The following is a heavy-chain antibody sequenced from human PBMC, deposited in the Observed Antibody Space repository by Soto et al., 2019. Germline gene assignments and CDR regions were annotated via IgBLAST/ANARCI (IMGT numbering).Heavy chain of an antibody. V-gene: IGHV3-48*02. D-gene: IGHD6-19*01. CDR2: ISSSSSTI. J-gene: IGHJ1*01. CDR3: ARMGEQWLEPDREYFQH. Sequence: EVQLVESGGGLVQPGGSLRLSCAASGFTFSSYSMNWVRQAPGKGLEWVSYISSSSSTIYYADFVKGRFTISRDNAKNSLYLQMNSLRDEDTAVYYCARMGEQWLEPDREYFQHWGQGTLVTVSS. CDR1: GFTFSSYS.